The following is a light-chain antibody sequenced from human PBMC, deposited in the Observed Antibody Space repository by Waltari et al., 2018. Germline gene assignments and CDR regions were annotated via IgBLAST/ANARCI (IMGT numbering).Light chain of an antibody. V-gene: IGKV3-11*01. CDR3: QQRRDWPLT. Sequence: IVLPQSPAILSSSPGDRASLSCRASQSVTNYLAWYQQKPGQAPRLLIYETSNRATGIPARFSGSGFGTDFTLTISSLEPEDFAVYYCQQRRDWPLTFGGGTKVEIK. CDR1: QSVTNY. J-gene: IGKJ4*01. CDR2: ETS.